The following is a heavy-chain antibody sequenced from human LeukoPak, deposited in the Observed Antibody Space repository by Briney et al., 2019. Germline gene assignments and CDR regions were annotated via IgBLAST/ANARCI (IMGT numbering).Heavy chain of an antibody. J-gene: IGHJ6*02. D-gene: IGHD4-23*01. V-gene: IGHV4-59*01. CDR1: GGSISNCY. CDR2: IHYSGST. Sequence: SETLSLTWTGSGGSISNCYGSWIRQPPRKGLEWIGCIHYSGSTNYNPSLKSRVPISVDTSKNQLSLKLTSMTAADTAVYYCARELGATVVNYGMDVWGQGTTVTVSS. CDR3: ARELGATVVNYGMDV.